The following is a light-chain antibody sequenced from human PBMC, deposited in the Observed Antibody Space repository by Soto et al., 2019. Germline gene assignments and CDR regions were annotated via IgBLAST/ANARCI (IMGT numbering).Light chain of an antibody. CDR2: GAS. CDR1: QSVSSK. V-gene: IGKV3D-15*03. Sequence: EIVMTQSPATLSVSPEERATLSCRASQSVSSKLGWYQQKPGQAPRLLIYGASIRATGIPARFSGSGSGTEFTLTISILQSEDFAVYYCHQYNNWPRTFGPGTKVDIK. CDR3: HQYNNWPRT. J-gene: IGKJ3*01.